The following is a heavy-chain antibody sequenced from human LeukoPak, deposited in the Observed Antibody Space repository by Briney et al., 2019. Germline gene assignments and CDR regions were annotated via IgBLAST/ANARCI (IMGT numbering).Heavy chain of an antibody. D-gene: IGHD3-10*01. CDR1: GYTLTVLS. CDR3: ARVGGSGSRYYFDY. Sequence: ASVKVSCKVSGYTLTVLSMHWVRQAPAKGLEWVGGFDLEVGKTIYAQKFQGRVTMTEDTSTDTAYMELRSLRSDDRAVYYCARVGGSGSRYYFDYWGQGTLVTVSS. J-gene: IGHJ4*02. V-gene: IGHV1-24*01. CDR2: FDLEVGKT.